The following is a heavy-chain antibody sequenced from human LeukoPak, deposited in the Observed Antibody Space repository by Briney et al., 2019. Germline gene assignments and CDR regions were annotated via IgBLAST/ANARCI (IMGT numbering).Heavy chain of an antibody. CDR1: GGSFSGYY. CDR3: ARVYYGSGSYLDY. CDR2: INHSGST. V-gene: IGHV4-34*01. Sequence: KPSETLSLTCAVYGGSFSGYYWSWIRQPPGKGLEWIGEINHSGSTNCNPSLKSRVTISVDTSKNQFSLKLSSVTAADTAVYYCARVYYGSGSYLDYWGQGTLVTVSS. J-gene: IGHJ4*02. D-gene: IGHD3-10*01.